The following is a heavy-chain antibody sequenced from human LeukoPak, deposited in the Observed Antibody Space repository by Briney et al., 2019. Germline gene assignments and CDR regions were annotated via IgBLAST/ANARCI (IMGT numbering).Heavy chain of an antibody. CDR3: ARVGCTNGVCDNGMDV. Sequence: HPGGSLRLSCAASGFTFSSYWMSWVRQAPGEGLEWVAKINQDGTEKAYVDSVRGRFTISRDNAKNSLFLQMNSLRAEDTAVYYCARVGCTNGVCDNGMDVWGQGTTVTVSS. V-gene: IGHV3-7*03. J-gene: IGHJ6*02. CDR2: INQDGTEK. D-gene: IGHD2-8*01. CDR1: GFTFSSYW.